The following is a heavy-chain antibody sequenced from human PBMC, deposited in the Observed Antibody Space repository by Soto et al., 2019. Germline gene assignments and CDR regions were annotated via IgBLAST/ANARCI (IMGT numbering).Heavy chain of an antibody. CDR2: ISSSSSYT. J-gene: IGHJ4*02. CDR3: AKNQERELPRVIDF. D-gene: IGHD1-7*01. V-gene: IGHV3-11*03. CDR1: GFTFSDYY. Sequence: GGSLRLSCAASGFTFSDYYMSWIRQAPGKGLEWVSYISSSSSYTNYADSVKGRFTISRDRSKNTLYLQMSSLRAEDTALYYCAKNQERELPRVIDFWGQGTLVTVSS.